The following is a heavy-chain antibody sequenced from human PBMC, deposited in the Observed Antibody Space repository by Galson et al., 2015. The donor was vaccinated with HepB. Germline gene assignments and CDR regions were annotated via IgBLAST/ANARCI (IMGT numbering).Heavy chain of an antibody. Sequence: SLRLSCAASGFTFSSYGMHWVRQAPGKGLEWVAVIWYDGSNKYYADSVKGRFTISRDNSKNMLYLQMNSLRAEDTAVYYCARDRSDYGNDYWGQGTLVTVSS. CDR1: GFTFSSYG. CDR2: IWYDGSNK. V-gene: IGHV3-33*01. J-gene: IGHJ4*02. CDR3: ARDRSDYGNDY. D-gene: IGHD4-17*01.